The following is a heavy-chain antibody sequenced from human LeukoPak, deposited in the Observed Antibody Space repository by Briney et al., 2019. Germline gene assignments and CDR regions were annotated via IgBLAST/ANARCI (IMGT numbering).Heavy chain of an antibody. CDR2: INHSGST. CDR1: GGSFSGYY. J-gene: IGHJ4*02. CDR3: ARGITYYFDY. D-gene: IGHD5-24*01. Sequence: KPSETLSLTCAVYGGSFSGYYWSWIRQPPGRGLEWIGEINHSGSTNYNPSLKSRVTISVDTSKNQFSLKLSSVTAADTAVYYCARGITYYFDYWGQGTLVTVSS. V-gene: IGHV4-34*01.